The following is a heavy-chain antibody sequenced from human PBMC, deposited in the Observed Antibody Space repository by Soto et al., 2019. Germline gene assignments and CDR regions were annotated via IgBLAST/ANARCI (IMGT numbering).Heavy chain of an antibody. Sequence: SQTLSLTSALSVDSVSNKDYSWNWIRHCPSRVLKWLGMTYYLQSKWLYDYAVSVRSRTTINPDTSKNQFSLHLTSVTPEDTSVYFFAREPPGCDSAFDPWGQRPLVSVPS. CDR3: AREPPGCDSAFDP. J-gene: IGHJ5*02. V-gene: IGHV6-1*01. CDR2: TYYLQSKWLY. D-gene: IGHD2-15*01. CDR1: VDSVSNKDYS.